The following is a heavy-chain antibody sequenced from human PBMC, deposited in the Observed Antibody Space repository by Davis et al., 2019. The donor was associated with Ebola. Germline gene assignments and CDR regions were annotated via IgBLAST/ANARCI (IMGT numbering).Heavy chain of an antibody. D-gene: IGHD3-10*01. CDR3: ARARPPDGVNSGSYYKFDYGTDV. J-gene: IGHJ6*04. Sequence: AASVKVSCKASGYTFTSYGISWVRQAPGQGLEWMGGIIPIFGTAHHTQNFQGRVTITADESTSTAYVELSSLRPEDTAVYYCARARPPDGVNSGSYYKFDYGTDVWGKGTTVTVSS. V-gene: IGHV1-69*13. CDR2: IIPIFGTA. CDR1: GYTFTSYG.